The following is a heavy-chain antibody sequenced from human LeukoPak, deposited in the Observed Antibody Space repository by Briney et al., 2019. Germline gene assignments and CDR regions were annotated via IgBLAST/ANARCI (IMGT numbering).Heavy chain of an antibody. Sequence: GRSLRLSCAASGFTFSSYGMHWVRQAPGKGLEWVAVMSYDGSNKYYADSVKGRFTISRDNSKNTRYLQMNSLRAEDTAVYYCAKSNGDYYCGMDVWGEGTTVTVSS. CDR3: AKSNGDYYCGMDV. CDR2: MSYDGSNK. V-gene: IGHV3-30*18. D-gene: IGHD2-8*01. CDR1: GFTFSSYG. J-gene: IGHJ6*04.